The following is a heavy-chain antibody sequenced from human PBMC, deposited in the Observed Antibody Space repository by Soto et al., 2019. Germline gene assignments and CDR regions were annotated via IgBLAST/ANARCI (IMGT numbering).Heavy chain of an antibody. CDR1: GGTFSSYT. CDR3: ARVEYRSYWEFAP. D-gene: IGHD1-26*01. V-gene: IGHV1-69*02. J-gene: IGHJ5*02. CDR2: IIPILGIA. Sequence: VASVKVSCKASGGTFSSYTISWVRQAPGQGLEWMGRIIPILGIANYAQKFQGRVTITADKSTSTAYMELSSLRSEDTAVYYCARVEYRSYWEFAPGGKGTLVTVPS.